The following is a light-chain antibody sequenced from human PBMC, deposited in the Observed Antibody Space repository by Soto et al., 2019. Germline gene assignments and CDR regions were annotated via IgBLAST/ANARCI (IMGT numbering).Light chain of an antibody. J-gene: IGKJ1*01. Sequence: EIVLTQSPGTLSLSPGERVTLSCRASQNVISSYLAWYQQKPGQAPRLLVYGASNRATGIPDRFSGSGSGTDFTLTITRLDPEDFAVYFCQQYGTSPPWTFGQGAKVDIK. V-gene: IGKV3-20*01. CDR1: QNVISSY. CDR2: GAS. CDR3: QQYGTSPPWT.